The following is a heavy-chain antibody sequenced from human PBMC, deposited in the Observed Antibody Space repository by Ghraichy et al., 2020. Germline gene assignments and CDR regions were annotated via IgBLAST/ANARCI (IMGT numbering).Heavy chain of an antibody. J-gene: IGHJ5*02. CDR1: GFTFSSYA. Sequence: GGSLRLSCAASGFTFSSYAMSWVRQAPGKGLEWVSAISGSGGNTYYADSVKGRFTISRDNSKNTLYLQMNSLRAEDTAIYYCAKDLYSSSWWGGGSWGQGTLVSVSS. D-gene: IGHD6-13*01. CDR2: ISGSGGNT. CDR3: AKDLYSSSWWGGGS. V-gene: IGHV3-23*01.